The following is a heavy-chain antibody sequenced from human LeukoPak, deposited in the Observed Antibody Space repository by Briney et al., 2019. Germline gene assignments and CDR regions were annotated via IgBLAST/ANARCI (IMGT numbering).Heavy chain of an antibody. CDR2: VYTSGST. D-gene: IGHD3-10*01. Sequence: SETLSLTCTVSGGSISSYYLSWIRQPAGKGLEWIGRVYTSGSTTYNPSLKSRVTMSIDTSKNQFSLKVSSVTAADTAVYYCARDSGTTGEVKFDPWGQGTLVTVSS. V-gene: IGHV4-4*07. CDR1: GGSISSYY. CDR3: ARDSGTTGEVKFDP. J-gene: IGHJ5*02.